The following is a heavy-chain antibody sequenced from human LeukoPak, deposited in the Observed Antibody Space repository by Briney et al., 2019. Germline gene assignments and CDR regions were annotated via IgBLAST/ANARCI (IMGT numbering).Heavy chain of an antibody. CDR3: AGSVRIAVAGTDPYYFDY. CDR2: IFGGGSA. V-gene: IGHV3-66*01. D-gene: IGHD6-19*01. Sequence: GGSLRLSCGASGFTVSSNYMSWVRQAPGKGLEWVSVIFGGGSAYYADSVKGRFTISRDNSKNTLYLQMNSLRAEDTALYYCAGSVRIAVAGTDPYYFDYWGQGTLVTVSS. J-gene: IGHJ4*02. CDR1: GFTVSSNY.